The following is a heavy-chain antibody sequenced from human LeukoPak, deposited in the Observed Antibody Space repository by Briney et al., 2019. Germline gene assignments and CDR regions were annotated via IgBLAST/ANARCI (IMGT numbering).Heavy chain of an antibody. Sequence: GGSLRLSCAASGFTFSSYSMNWVRQAPGKGLEWVSSISSSSSYIYYADSVKGRFTIFRDNDKHSLFMQMNSLRAEDTAVYYCARGRYGSGSYSNSWFDPWGQGTLVTVSS. D-gene: IGHD3-10*01. CDR2: ISSSSSYI. CDR3: ARGRYGSGSYSNSWFDP. V-gene: IGHV3-21*01. CDR1: GFTFSSYS. J-gene: IGHJ5*02.